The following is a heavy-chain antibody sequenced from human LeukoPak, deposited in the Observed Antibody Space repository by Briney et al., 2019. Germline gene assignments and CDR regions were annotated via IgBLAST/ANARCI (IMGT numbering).Heavy chain of an antibody. CDR3: AKATQYYYGSGYWYFDL. CDR2: ISGSGGST. D-gene: IGHD3-10*01. V-gene: IGHV3-23*01. J-gene: IGHJ2*01. Sequence: PGGSLRLSCAASGFTFSSYAMSWVRQAPGKGLEWVSAISGSGGSTYYADSVKGRFTISRDNSKNTLYLQMNSLRAEDTAVYYCAKATQYYYGSGYWYFDLWGRGTLVTVSS. CDR1: GFTFSSYA.